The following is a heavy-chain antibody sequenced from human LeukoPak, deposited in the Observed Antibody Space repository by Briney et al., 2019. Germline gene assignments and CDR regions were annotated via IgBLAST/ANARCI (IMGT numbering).Heavy chain of an antibody. CDR2: IYHSGST. CDR3: ARSASSGSPPNWFDP. CDR1: GGSISSSNW. Sequence: SETLSLTCAVSGGSISSSNWWSWVRQPPGKGLEWIGEIYHSGSTNYNPSLKSRVTISVDTSKNQFSLKLSSVTAADTAVYYCARSASSGSPPNWFDPWGQGTLVTVSS. J-gene: IGHJ5*02. D-gene: IGHD6-19*01. V-gene: IGHV4-4*02.